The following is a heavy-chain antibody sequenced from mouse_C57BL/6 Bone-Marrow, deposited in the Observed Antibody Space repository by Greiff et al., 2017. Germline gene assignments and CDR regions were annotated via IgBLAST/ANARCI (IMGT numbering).Heavy chain of an antibody. V-gene: IGHV3-5*01. CDR2: IYYSGTI. J-gene: IGHJ2*01. CDR3: ARAYYGSSFYFDY. D-gene: IGHD1-1*01. CDR1: GISITTGNYR. Sequence: EVKLQESGPGLVKPSQTVFLTCTVTGISITTGNYRWSWIRQFPGNKLEWTGYIYYSGTITYNPSLTSRTTITRDTPKNQFFLEMNSLTAEDTATYYCARAYYGSSFYFDYWGQGTTLTVSS.